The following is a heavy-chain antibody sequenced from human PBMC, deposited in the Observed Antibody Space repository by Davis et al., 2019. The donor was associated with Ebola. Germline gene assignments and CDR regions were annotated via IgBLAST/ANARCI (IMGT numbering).Heavy chain of an antibody. D-gene: IGHD5-24*01. CDR2: IDWNDDK. CDR1: GFSLNTGGMC. CDR3: ARTRDAYTYYYYYGMDV. V-gene: IGHV2-70*01. J-gene: IGHJ6*04. Sequence: SGPTLVKPPQTLTLTCPFSGFSLNTGGMCVSWIRQPPGKALEWLALIDWNDDKYYSTALKPRLTVSKDTSKNQVVLTMTNMDPVDTATYYCARTRDAYTYYYYYGMDVWGKGTTVTVSS.